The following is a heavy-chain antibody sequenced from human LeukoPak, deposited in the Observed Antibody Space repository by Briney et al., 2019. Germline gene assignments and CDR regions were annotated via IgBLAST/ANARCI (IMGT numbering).Heavy chain of an antibody. CDR2: ISSSSSTI. Sequence: GGSLRLSCAASGFTFSSYSMNWVRQAPGKGLEWVSYISSSSSTIYYADSVKGRFTISRDNAKNSLYLQMNSLRAEDTAVYYCVRAVTIFGVVDQIYYFDYWGQGTLVTVSS. CDR1: GFTFSSYS. J-gene: IGHJ4*02. CDR3: VRAVTIFGVVDQIYYFDY. D-gene: IGHD3-3*01. V-gene: IGHV3-48*04.